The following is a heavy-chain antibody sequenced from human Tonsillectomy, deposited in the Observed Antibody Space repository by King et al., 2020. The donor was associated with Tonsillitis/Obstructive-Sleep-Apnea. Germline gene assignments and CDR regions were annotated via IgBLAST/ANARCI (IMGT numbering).Heavy chain of an antibody. J-gene: IGHJ4*02. CDR3: ARGSNVDIFSGHPIFAH. CDR2: VGAAGDT. D-gene: IGHD3-9*01. Sequence: VQLVESGGGLVQPGGSLRLSCAASGFSFTRFDMHWVRQVTGKDLEWVSGVGAAGDTYYPDSVKGRFIISKENAKNSLYLQLNRLRAGDTAVYYCARGSNVDIFSGHPIFAHWGQGTLVTVSS. CDR1: GFSFTRFD. V-gene: IGHV3-13*04.